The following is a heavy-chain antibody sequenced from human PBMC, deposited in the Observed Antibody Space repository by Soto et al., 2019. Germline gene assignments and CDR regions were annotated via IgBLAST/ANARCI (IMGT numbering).Heavy chain of an antibody. Sequence: QVQLVQSGAEVKKPGASVKVSCKASGYTFSSYYMHWVRQAPGQGLEWMGIINPSGGSTSYAQKYQGRVTMTTDASTSTVYMELSSLRSEDTAVYYCARVGCSSTSCYGSANWFDPWGQGTLVTVSS. J-gene: IGHJ5*02. CDR3: ARVGCSSTSCYGSANWFDP. CDR1: GYTFSSYY. D-gene: IGHD2-2*01. V-gene: IGHV1-46*03. CDR2: INPSGGST.